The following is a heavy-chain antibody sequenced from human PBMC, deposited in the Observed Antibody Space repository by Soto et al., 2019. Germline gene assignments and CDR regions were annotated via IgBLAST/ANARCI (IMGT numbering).Heavy chain of an antibody. J-gene: IGHJ4*02. CDR1: GFTFSSYW. D-gene: IGHD3-16*02. V-gene: IGHV3-7*01. CDR2: IKQDGSEK. CDR3: AGMELSLYLSCVFFDY. Sequence: EVQLVESGGGLVQPGGSLRLSCAASGFTFSSYWMSWVRQAPGKGLEWVADIKQDGSEKYYVDSVKGRFTISRDNAKNSLYLQMNSLKAEDTAVYYCAGMELSLYLSCVFFDYWGQGTLVTVSS.